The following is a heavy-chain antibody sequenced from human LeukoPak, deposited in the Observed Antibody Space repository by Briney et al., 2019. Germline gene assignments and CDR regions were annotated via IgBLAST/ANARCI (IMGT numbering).Heavy chain of an antibody. V-gene: IGHV3-30*02. Sequence: GGSLRLSCAASAFTFSSFGMHWVRQAPGKGPEWVAFIRYDGSNTYYADSVKGRFTISRDNSENTLYLQTNSLRTEDTAVYYCARDSRTYFKWFDPWGQGTLVTVSS. CDR3: ARDSRTYFKWFDP. CDR2: IRYDGSNT. J-gene: IGHJ5*02. CDR1: AFTFSSFG. D-gene: IGHD6-13*01.